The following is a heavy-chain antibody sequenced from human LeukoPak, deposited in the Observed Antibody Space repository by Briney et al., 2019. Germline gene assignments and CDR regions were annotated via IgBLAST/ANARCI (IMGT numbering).Heavy chain of an antibody. V-gene: IGHV3-23*01. Sequence: RGSLRHSPLASGFALRGFAMCSVRQAPRKGLEWVSRISGSGGNTYYADSVEGRFTVSRDNSKSTLFLQMNSLRAEGTALYYCARGRGGDYVPSRFDDWGQGILVTVPS. D-gene: IGHD4-17*01. CDR1: GFALRGFA. CDR2: ISGSGGNT. CDR3: ARGRGGDYVPSRFDD. J-gene: IGHJ4*02.